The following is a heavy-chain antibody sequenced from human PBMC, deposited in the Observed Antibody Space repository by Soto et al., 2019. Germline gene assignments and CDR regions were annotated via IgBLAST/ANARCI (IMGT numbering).Heavy chain of an antibody. J-gene: IGHJ3*02. V-gene: IGHV3-30*18. D-gene: IGHD2-2*01. CDR3: AKDLIVVVPAAMCSAFDI. CDR2: ISYDGSNK. Sequence: QVQLVESGGGVVQPGRSLRLSCAASGFTFSSYGMHWVRQAPGKGLEWVAVISYDGSNKYYADSVKGRFTISRDNSKNTLYLQMNSLRAEDTVVYYCAKDLIVVVPAAMCSAFDIWGQGTMVTVSS. CDR1: GFTFSSYG.